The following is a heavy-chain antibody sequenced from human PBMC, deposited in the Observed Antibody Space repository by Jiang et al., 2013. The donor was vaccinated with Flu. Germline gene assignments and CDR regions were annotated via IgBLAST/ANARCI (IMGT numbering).Heavy chain of an antibody. CDR1: GYSFTSYY. J-gene: IGHJ3*02. CDR3: VRDDSSSYPI. CDR2: IDPYGGNT. V-gene: IGHV1-46*04. Sequence: EVKKPGASVKVSCKASGYSFTSYYVHWVRQAPGQGLEWMGMIDPYGGNTGYAQELRGRVTMTRDTSTTTVYMELSSLRSDDTAVYYCVRDDSSSYPIWGQGTMVTVSS. D-gene: IGHD3-22*01.